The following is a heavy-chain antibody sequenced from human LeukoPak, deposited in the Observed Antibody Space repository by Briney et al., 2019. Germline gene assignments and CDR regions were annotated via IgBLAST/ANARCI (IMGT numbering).Heavy chain of an antibody. CDR1: AFPLRAYS. CDR3: AGGNAPRPFDY. CDR2: ISIDGRYI. J-gene: IGHJ4*02. Sequence: GGSLRLSCAASAFPLRAYSMHWVRQAPGKGLEWVSSISIDGRYIYYADSVKGRFTISSDNAKNSLYLQMNRLRAEYTGVYYCAGGNAPRPFDYWGQGTLVTVSS. D-gene: IGHD2-2*01. V-gene: IGHV3-21*01.